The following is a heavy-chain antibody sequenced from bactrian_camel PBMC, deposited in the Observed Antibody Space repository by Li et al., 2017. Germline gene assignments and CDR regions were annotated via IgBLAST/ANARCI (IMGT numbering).Heavy chain of an antibody. CDR3: AAGFLMRCRADVPHSLYTS. J-gene: IGHJ4*01. CDR1: GYTTGRYR. V-gene: IGHV3S55*01. CDR2: IDSDGRT. Sequence: HVQLVESGGGSVQAGGSLRLSCAVSGYTTGRYRMGWFREAPGKEYEGVAAIDSDGRTSYAPSVKGRYTISKDNANNTMYLEMNSLQLEDTYMYYCAAGFLMRCRADVPHSLYTSWGQGTQVTVS. D-gene: IGHD5*01.